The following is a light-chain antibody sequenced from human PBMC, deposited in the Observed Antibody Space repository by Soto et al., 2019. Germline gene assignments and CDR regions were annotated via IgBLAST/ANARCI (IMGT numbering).Light chain of an antibody. CDR2: DAS. CDR3: QQYDSFSVT. J-gene: IGKJ1*01. Sequence: DIQMTQSPSSLSASVGDRVTITCQASQDINNSLNWFQQKPGKAPKVLIYDASNMETGVPSRFSGSGSGTEFTLTISSLQPEDFATYYCQQYDSFSVTFGQGTKVEIK. V-gene: IGKV1-33*01. CDR1: QDINNS.